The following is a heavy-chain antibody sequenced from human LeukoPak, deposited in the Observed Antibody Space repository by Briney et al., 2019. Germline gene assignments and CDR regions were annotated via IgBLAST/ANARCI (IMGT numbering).Heavy chain of an antibody. D-gene: IGHD1-26*01. CDR3: ARRRWELLDGYYYFDY. Sequence: GESLKISCEGSGYTFRSYWIAWVRQKPGKGLEWMGIIYPGDSDTRYSPSFQGQVTISADKSISTAYLQWSSLKASDTAMYYCARRRWELLDGYYYFDYWGQGTLVTVSS. J-gene: IGHJ4*02. V-gene: IGHV5-51*01. CDR1: GYTFRSYW. CDR2: IYPGDSDT.